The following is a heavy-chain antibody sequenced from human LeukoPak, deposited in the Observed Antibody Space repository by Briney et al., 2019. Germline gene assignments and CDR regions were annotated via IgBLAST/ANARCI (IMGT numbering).Heavy chain of an antibody. CDR2: ISTSGDST. J-gene: IGHJ4*02. V-gene: IGHV3-23*01. CDR1: GFTFRSHA. D-gene: IGHD6-19*01. CDR3: AKESSGGWYFDY. Sequence: GGSLSLSCAASGFTFRSHAMSWVRQAPGKGLEWISGISTSGDSTYYADSVKGRFTISRDNSKNSLYLQMNSLRAEDTAVYYCAKESSGGWYFDYWGQGTLVTVSS.